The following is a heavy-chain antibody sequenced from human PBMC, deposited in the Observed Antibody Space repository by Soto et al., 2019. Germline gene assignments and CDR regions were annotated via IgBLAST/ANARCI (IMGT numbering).Heavy chain of an antibody. J-gene: IGHJ5*02. D-gene: IGHD2-2*01. CDR2: INHSGST. Sequence: LSLTCAVYGGSFSGYYWSWIRQPPGKGLEWIGEINHSGSTNYNPSLKSRVTISVDTSKNQFSLKLSSVTAADTAVYYCARGGYCSSTSCSPGFDPWCQAILVSVS. V-gene: IGHV4-34*01. CDR3: ARGGYCSSTSCSPGFDP. CDR1: GGSFSGYY.